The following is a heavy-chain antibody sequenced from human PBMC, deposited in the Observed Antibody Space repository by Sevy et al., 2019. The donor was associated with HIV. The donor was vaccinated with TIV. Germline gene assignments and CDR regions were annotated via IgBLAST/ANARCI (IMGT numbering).Heavy chain of an antibody. Sequence: SETLSLTCTVSGGSIFSNYWGWIRQPPGRGLEWIANIYYNGNANYNPSLKSRVTISLDTSKDQFSLWLNSVTAAGTAIYYCAGGNAWGRGYSWGQGTLVTVSS. V-gene: IGHV4-59*08. J-gene: IGHJ4*02. CDR3: AGGNAWGRGYS. CDR1: GGSIFSNY. CDR2: IYYNGNA. D-gene: IGHD1-26*01.